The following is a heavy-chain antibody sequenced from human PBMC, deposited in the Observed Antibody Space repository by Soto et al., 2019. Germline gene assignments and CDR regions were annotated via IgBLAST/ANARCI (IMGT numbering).Heavy chain of an antibody. V-gene: IGHV1-69*01. Sequence: QVQLVQSGPEVRVPGSSVKVSCKASAGTFPHYGLSWVRQAPGQGLGWIGGIIPVLASTTYAQNFQGRVSIIADASTNTVYMELGSLRSDHTAVYYCACNWGTSLKNWLDPWGQGTLVTVSS. CDR3: ACNWGTSLKNWLDP. CDR1: AGTFPHYG. J-gene: IGHJ5*02. CDR2: IIPVLAST. D-gene: IGHD7-27*01.